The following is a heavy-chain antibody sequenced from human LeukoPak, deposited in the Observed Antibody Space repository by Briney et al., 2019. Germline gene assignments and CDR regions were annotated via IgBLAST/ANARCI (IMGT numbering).Heavy chain of an antibody. D-gene: IGHD4-23*01. J-gene: IGHJ4*02. Sequence: GGSLRLSCAASVFTLSSYSMNWVRQAPGKGLEWVSYTSSSGSTIYYADSVKGRFTISRDNAKNSLYLQMNSLRAEDTAVYYCARGGKTTDYWGQGTLVTVSS. CDR2: TSSSGSTI. V-gene: IGHV3-48*04. CDR1: VFTLSSYS. CDR3: ARGGKTTDY.